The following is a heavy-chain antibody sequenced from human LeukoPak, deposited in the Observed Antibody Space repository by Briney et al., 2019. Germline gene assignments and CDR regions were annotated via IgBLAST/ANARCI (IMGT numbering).Heavy chain of an antibody. V-gene: IGHV4-61*02. Sequence: PSETLSLTCTVSGGSISSSSDYWGWIRQPAGKGLEWIGRIYTSGSTNYNPSLKSRVTIPVDTSKNQFSLKLSSVTAADTAVYYCARGGSGSYYENKVLNWFDPWGQGTLVTVSS. CDR2: IYTSGST. CDR1: GGSISSSSDY. J-gene: IGHJ5*02. CDR3: ARGGSGSYYENKVLNWFDP. D-gene: IGHD1-26*01.